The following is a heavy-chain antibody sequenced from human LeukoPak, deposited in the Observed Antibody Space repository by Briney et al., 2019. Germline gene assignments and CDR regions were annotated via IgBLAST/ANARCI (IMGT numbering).Heavy chain of an antibody. CDR1: GFTFDDYA. Sequence: GGSLRLSCAASGFTFDDYAMHWVRQAPGKGLEWVSGISWNSGSIGYADSVKGRFTISRDNAKNSLYLQMNSLRAEDTALYYCAISRDCSGGSCSDDDAFDIWGQGTMVTVSS. D-gene: IGHD2-15*01. V-gene: IGHV3-9*01. CDR3: AISRDCSGGSCSDDDAFDI. CDR2: ISWNSGSI. J-gene: IGHJ3*02.